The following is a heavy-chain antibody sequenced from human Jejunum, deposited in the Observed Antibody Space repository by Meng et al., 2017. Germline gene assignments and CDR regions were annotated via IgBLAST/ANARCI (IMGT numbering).Heavy chain of an antibody. CDR2: ISGSGTNT. V-gene: IGHV3-23*01. D-gene: IGHD3-10*01. CDR3: AKGLWGTGSHYNPCDY. CDR1: GFTFNSYA. Sequence: GGSLRLSCAASGFTFNSYAMSWVRQAPGKGLEWVSGISGSGTNTYYADSAEGRFTISRDNSENTLYLQMNSLRVDDTAVYYCAKGLWGTGSHYNPCDYWGQGTLVTVSS. J-gene: IGHJ4*02.